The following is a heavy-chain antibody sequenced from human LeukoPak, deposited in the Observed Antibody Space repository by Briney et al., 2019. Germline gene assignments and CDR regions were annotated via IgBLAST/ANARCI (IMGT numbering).Heavy chain of an antibody. Sequence: GGTLRLSCAASGFTFSSYTLHWVRQTPGKGLEWVALISYDGSKKYYADSVKGRFTISRDNSKNTLFLQMNSLRAEDTAVYYGTIATRNFDYWGQGALVTVSS. V-gene: IGHV3-30-3*01. CDR3: TIATRNFDY. J-gene: IGHJ4*02. CDR2: ISYDGSKK. CDR1: GFTFSSYT. D-gene: IGHD6-6*01.